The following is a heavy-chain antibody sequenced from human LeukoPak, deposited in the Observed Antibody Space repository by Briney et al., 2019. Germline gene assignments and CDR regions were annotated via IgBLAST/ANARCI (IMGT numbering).Heavy chain of an antibody. CDR1: GGSISSYY. V-gene: IGHV4-4*07. CDR2: IYTSGST. Sequence: SETLSLTCTVSGGSISSYYWSWIRQPAGKGLEWIGRIYTSGSTTYNPSLKSRVTISVDTSKNQFSPKMNSVTAADTAVYYCARGQWFRAFWSRGTPVTVSS. J-gene: IGHJ4*02. D-gene: IGHD3-10*01. CDR3: ARGQWFRAF.